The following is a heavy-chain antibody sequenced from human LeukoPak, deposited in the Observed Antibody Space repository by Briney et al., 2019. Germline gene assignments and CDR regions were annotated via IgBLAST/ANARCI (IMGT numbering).Heavy chain of an antibody. CDR1: ICTFSSYS. D-gene: IGHD2-8*01. CDR2: ISGSVGVR. J-gene: IGHJ4*02. CDR3: AKDPDCTSGVCCTFFDY. V-gene: IGHV3-23*01. Sequence: GGSLRLSCAASICTFSSYSMSLVRQAPGKPREWAAVISGSVGVRYYADSVKGRFTISRDNSNNTLYLQMNSLRAEDTAVYYCAKDPDCTSGVCCTFFDYWGQGTLVTVSS.